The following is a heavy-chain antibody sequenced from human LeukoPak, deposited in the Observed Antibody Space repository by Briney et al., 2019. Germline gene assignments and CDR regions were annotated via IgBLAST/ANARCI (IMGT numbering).Heavy chain of an antibody. CDR3: ARRYDYVWGSYRYGNYFDY. Sequence: SETLSLTCTVSGGSISSSSYYWGWIRQPPGKGLEWIGSIYYSGSTYYNPSLQSRVTISVDTSKNQFSLKLSSVTAADTAVYYCARRYDYVWGSYRYGNYFDYWGQGTLVTVSS. CDR2: IYYSGST. V-gene: IGHV4-39*01. CDR1: GGSISSSSYY. J-gene: IGHJ4*02. D-gene: IGHD3-16*02.